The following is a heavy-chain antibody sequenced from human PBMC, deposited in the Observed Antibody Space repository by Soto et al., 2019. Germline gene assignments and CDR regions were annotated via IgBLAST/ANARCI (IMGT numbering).Heavy chain of an antibody. J-gene: IGHJ5*02. D-gene: IGHD6-13*01. CDR1: GDSINNSHW. CDR2: TYHSGHT. V-gene: IGHV4-4*02. CDR3: AREVNSSPARGPNWFDP. Sequence: QVQLQESGPGLVQPSGTLSLTGAVSGDSINNSHWWSWVRQTPGKGLEWIGETYHSGHTNYNPSLKTRVTISIVKSKNQFSLKMNSVTAADTAVYYCAREVNSSPARGPNWFDPWGQGTLVTVSS.